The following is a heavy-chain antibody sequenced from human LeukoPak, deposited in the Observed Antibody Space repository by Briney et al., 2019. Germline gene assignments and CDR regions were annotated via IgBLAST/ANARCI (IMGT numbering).Heavy chain of an antibody. D-gene: IGHD4-23*01. CDR1: GFNFRAYW. J-gene: IGHJ5*02. Sequence: GSLRLSCTTSGFNFRAYWMGWVRQAPGKGLEWVSAISGSGGTTYYADSVKGRFTISRDNSKNTLYLQMNSLRAEDTAVYYCAKESSWGTVVTPGGPSAWGQGTLVTVSS. CDR2: ISGSGGTT. CDR3: AKESSWGTVVTPGGPSA. V-gene: IGHV3-23*01.